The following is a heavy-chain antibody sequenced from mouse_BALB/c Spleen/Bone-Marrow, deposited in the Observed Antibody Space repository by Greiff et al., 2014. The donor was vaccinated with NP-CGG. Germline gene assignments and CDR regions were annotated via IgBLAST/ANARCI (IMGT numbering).Heavy chain of an antibody. Sequence: EVKLMESGAKLVKPGASVKLSCTASGFNIKDTYMHWVKQRPEQGLEWIGRIDPANGNTKYDPKFQGKATITADTSSNTAYLQLSSLTSEDTAVYYCATYYRYDRRFAYWGQGTLVTVSA. V-gene: IGHV14-3*02. D-gene: IGHD2-14*01. J-gene: IGHJ3*01. CDR2: IDPANGNT. CDR1: GFNIKDTY. CDR3: ATYYRYDRRFAY.